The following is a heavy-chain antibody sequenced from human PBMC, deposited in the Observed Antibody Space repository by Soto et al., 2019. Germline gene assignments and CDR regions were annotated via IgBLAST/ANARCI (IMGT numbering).Heavy chain of an antibody. J-gene: IGHJ6*02. CDR2: INHSGST. D-gene: IGHD3-9*01. CDR3: ARGFSVLRYFDWFLDYYGMDV. Sequence: SETLSLTCTVSGGSISSYYWSWIRQPAGKGLEWIGEINHSGSTNYNPSLKSRVTISVDTSKNQFSLKLSSVTAADTAVYYCARGFSVLRYFDWFLDYYGMDVWGQGTTVTVSS. V-gene: IGHV4-34*01. CDR1: GGSISSYY.